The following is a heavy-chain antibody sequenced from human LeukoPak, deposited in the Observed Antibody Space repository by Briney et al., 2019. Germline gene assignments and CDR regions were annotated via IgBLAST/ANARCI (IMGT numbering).Heavy chain of an antibody. V-gene: IGHV4-59*01. CDR1: GGSMRTYN. CDR3: ARNWNSLGDTNGFDP. D-gene: IGHD1-1*01. CDR2: VYYGGST. Sequence: SETLSLTCTVSGGSMRTYNYNWIRQSPGKGLEWIGNVYYGGSTKYNPSLKGRATISIDTSKSQFSLKLSSVTAADTAMYYCARNWNSLGDTNGFDPWGQGTLVTVSS. J-gene: IGHJ5*02.